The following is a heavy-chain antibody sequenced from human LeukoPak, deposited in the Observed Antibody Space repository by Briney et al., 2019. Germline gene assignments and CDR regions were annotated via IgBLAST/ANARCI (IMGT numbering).Heavy chain of an antibody. CDR2: ISSSTTSI. V-gene: IGHV3-48*01. CDR1: GFTFSPYS. Sequence: GGSLRLSCAASGFTFSPYSLNWVRQAPGKGLEWISYISSSTTSIYYADSVKGRFTISRDNAKNSLYLQMNSLRAEDTAVYYCARDLPVAAADYWGQGTLVTVSS. J-gene: IGHJ4*02. D-gene: IGHD6-13*01. CDR3: ARDLPVAAADY.